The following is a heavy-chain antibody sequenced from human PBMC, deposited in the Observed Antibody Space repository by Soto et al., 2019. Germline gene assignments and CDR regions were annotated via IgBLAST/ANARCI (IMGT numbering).Heavy chain of an antibody. CDR1: GFTFSSYA. V-gene: IGHV3-23*01. Sequence: EVQLLESGGALVQPGGSLRLSCAASGFTFSSYAMSWVRQAPGKGLEWVSLISGSGGGTYYADSVKGRFTISRDYSKNTLYLQMNSLRAEDTAVYYCAKHLRNCSPDYWGKVPLVTVSS. D-gene: IGHD2-15*01. J-gene: IGHJ4*02. CDR2: ISGSGGGT. CDR3: AKHLRNCSPDY.